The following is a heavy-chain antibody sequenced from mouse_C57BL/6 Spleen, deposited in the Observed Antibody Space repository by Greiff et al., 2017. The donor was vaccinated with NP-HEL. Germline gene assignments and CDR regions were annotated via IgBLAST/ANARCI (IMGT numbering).Heavy chain of an antibody. CDR1: GFTFSSYG. CDR2: ISSGGSYT. CDR3: ARIYYYGSSYWYFDV. J-gene: IGHJ1*03. Sequence: EVKLVESGGDLVKPGGSLKLSCAASGFTFSSYGMSWVRQTPDKRLAWVATISSGGSYTYYPDSVKGRFTISRDNAKNTLYLQMSSLKSEDTAMYYCARIYYYGSSYWYFDVWGTGTTVTVSS. D-gene: IGHD1-1*01. V-gene: IGHV5-6*01.